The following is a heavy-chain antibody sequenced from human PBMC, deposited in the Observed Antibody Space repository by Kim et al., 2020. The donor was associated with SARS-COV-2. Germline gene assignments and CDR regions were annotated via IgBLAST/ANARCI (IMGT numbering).Heavy chain of an antibody. V-gene: IGHV3-30*04. CDR1: GFTFSSYA. J-gene: IGHJ4*02. Sequence: GGSLRLSCAASGFTFSSYAMHWVRQAPGKGLEWVGVISYDGSNKYYADSAKGRFNITRDNYKNTLSLQMNRLRAEDTAVYYCARDVYYYDRSGFDYWGQGALVTVAS. CDR3: ARDVYYYDRSGFDY. CDR2: ISYDGSNK. D-gene: IGHD3-22*01.